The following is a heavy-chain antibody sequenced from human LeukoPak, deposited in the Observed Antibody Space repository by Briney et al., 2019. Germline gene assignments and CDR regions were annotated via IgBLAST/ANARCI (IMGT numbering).Heavy chain of an antibody. CDR2: ISGSRTSK. J-gene: IGHJ4*02. Sequence: GGSLRLSCAASGFTFSSYSMNWVRQAPGKGLEWISHISGSRTSKYYADSVKGRFTISRDNAKNSLYLQMNSLRDEDSAVYYCARDQGIFDYWGQGTLVTVSS. V-gene: IGHV3-48*02. CDR1: GFTFSSYS. CDR3: ARDQGIFDY.